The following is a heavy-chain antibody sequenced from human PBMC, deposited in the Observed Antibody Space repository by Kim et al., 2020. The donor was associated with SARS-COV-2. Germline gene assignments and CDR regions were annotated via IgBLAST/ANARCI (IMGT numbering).Heavy chain of an antibody. J-gene: IGHJ1*01. Sequence: SETLSLTCTVSGGSISSYYWSWIRQPPGKGLEWIGYIYYSGSTNYNPSLKSRVTISVDTSKNQFSLKLSSVTAADTAVYYFARHTRGPAAEYFQHWGQG. CDR1: GGSISSYY. CDR2: IYYSGST. CDR3: ARHTRGPAAEYFQH. V-gene: IGHV4-59*08. D-gene: IGHD1-26*01.